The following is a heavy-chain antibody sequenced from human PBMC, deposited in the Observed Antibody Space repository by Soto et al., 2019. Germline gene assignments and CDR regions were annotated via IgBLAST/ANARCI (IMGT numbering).Heavy chain of an antibody. Sequence: PGGSLRLSCAASGFTFSSYWMHWVRQAPGKGLVWVSRINSDGSSTSYADSVKGRFTISRDNAKNTLYLQMNSLRAEDTAVYYCARASGWLQPPAYFDYWGQGTLVTVSS. J-gene: IGHJ4*02. CDR1: GFTFSSYW. CDR3: ARASGWLQPPAYFDY. D-gene: IGHD5-12*01. V-gene: IGHV3-74*01. CDR2: INSDGSST.